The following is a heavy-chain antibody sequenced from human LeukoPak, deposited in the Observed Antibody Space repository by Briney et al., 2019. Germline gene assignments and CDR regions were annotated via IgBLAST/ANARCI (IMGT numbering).Heavy chain of an antibody. V-gene: IGHV4-59*01. CDR2: IYYSGST. D-gene: IGHD2-21*02. J-gene: IGHJ1*01. CDR3: ASSIVVVTAGEYFQH. CDR1: GGSISSYY. Sequence: SETLSLTCTVSGGSISSYYWSWIRQPPGKGLEWIGYIYYSGSTNYNPSLKSRVTISVDTSKNQFSLKLSSVTAADTAVYYRASSIVVVTAGEYFQHWGQGTLVTVSS.